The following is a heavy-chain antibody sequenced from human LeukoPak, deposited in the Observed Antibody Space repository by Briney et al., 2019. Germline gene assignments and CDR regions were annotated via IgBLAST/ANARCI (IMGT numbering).Heavy chain of an antibody. V-gene: IGHV3-9*01. CDR1: GFTFDDYA. Sequence: PGRSLRLSCAASGFTFDDYAMHWVRQAPGKGLEWVSGISWNSGSIGYADSVKGRFTISRDNAKNSLYLQMNSLRAEDTALYYCAKGSGYVIFDYWGQGTLVTVSS. J-gene: IGHJ4*02. CDR2: ISWNSGSI. CDR3: AKGSGYVIFDY. D-gene: IGHD5-12*01.